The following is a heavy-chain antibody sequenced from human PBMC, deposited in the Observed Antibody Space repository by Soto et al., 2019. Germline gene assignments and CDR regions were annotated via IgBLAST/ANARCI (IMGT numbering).Heavy chain of an antibody. CDR1: GGSVSSGSYY. CDR3: AREKSVVLWMAHNHYQLSL. V-gene: IGHV4-61*01. Sequence: SGNPSLTCTVSGGSVSSGSYYWSWIRQPPGKGLEWIGYIYYSGSTNYNPSLKSRVTISVDTSKNQFSLKLSSVTAADTAVYYCAREKSVVLWMAHNHYQLSLWGRGSLV. J-gene: IGHJ2*01. CDR2: IYYSGST. D-gene: IGHD2-15*01.